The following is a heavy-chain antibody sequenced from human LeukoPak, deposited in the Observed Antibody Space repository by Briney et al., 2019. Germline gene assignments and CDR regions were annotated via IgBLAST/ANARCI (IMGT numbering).Heavy chain of an antibody. J-gene: IGHJ4*02. Sequence: ASVKVSCKASGYTFTGYYMHWVRQAPGQGVEWMGWINPNSGGTNYAQKFQGRVTMTRDTSISTAYMELSRLRSDDTAVYYCARDHLHYYDSSGYSAHFDYWGQGTLVTVSS. D-gene: IGHD3-22*01. CDR3: ARDHLHYYDSSGYSAHFDY. V-gene: IGHV1-2*02. CDR2: INPNSGGT. CDR1: GYTFTGYY.